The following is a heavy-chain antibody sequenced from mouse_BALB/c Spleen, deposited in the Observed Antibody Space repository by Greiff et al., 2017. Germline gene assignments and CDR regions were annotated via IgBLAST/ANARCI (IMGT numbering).Heavy chain of an antibody. CDR3: ARGKYGNYFFAY. D-gene: IGHD2-10*02. Sequence: EVKLVESGAELVKPGASVKLSCTASGFNIKDTYMHWVKQRPEQGLEWIGRIDPANGNTKYDPKFQGKATITADTSSNTAYLQLSSLTSEDTAVYYCARGKYGNYFFAYWGQGTLVTVSA. CDR2: IDPANGNT. J-gene: IGHJ3*01. V-gene: IGHV14-3*02. CDR1: GFNIKDTY.